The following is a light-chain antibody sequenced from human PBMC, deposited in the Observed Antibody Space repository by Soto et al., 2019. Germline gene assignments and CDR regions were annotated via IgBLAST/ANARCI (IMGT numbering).Light chain of an antibody. CDR3: QSYDSSLSGSEV. CDR1: SSNIGAGHD. J-gene: IGLJ1*01. Sequence: QSVLTQPPSVSAAPGQRVTISCSGSSSNIGAGHDVHWYQHLPGTTPKLLIYGNGNRPSGVPDRFSGSKSGTSASLAITGLQAEDEADYYCQSYDSSLSGSEVFGTGTKLTVL. CDR2: GNG. V-gene: IGLV1-40*01.